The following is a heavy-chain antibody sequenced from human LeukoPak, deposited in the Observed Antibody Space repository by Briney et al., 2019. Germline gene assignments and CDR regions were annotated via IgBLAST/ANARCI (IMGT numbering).Heavy chain of an antibody. V-gene: IGHV3-23*01. J-gene: IGHJ4*02. CDR3: AKMGRSGGSYFDY. Sequence: GGSLRLSCAASGFTFSTYAMSWVRQAPGKGLEWVSSISGSGGSIYYADSVKGRFTISRDISKYTLYLQMNSLRAEDTALYYCAKMGRSGGSYFDYWGQGTLVTVSS. CDR2: ISGSGGSI. CDR1: GFTFSTYA. D-gene: IGHD2-15*01.